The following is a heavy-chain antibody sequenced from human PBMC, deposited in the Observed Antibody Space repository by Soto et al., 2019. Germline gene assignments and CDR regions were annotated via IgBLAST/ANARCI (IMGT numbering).Heavy chain of an antibody. Sequence: SETLSLTCTVSGGSISSSISYWGWIRQPPGNGLEWIGSIYYIGSTYYNPSLKSRVTISVDTSKNQFSLRLRSVTAADTAVYYFVKNKDRNCLDPWGPGTMVTV. CDR1: GGSISSSISY. J-gene: IGHJ5*02. V-gene: IGHV4-39*01. CDR3: VKNKDRNCLDP. CDR2: IYYIGST.